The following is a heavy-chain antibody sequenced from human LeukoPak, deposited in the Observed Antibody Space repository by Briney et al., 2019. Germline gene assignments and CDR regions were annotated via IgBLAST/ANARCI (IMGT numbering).Heavy chain of an antibody. J-gene: IGHJ6*03. CDR3: ARAGYGSGSYYSNLPYYMDV. Sequence: PSETLSLTCAVYGGSFSGYYWSWIRQPPGKGLEWIGEINHSGSTNYNPSLKSRVTMSVDTSKNQFSLKLSSVTAADTAVYYCARAGYGSGSYYSNLPYYMDVWGKGTTVTISS. CDR1: GGSFSGYY. D-gene: IGHD3-10*01. V-gene: IGHV4-34*01. CDR2: INHSGST.